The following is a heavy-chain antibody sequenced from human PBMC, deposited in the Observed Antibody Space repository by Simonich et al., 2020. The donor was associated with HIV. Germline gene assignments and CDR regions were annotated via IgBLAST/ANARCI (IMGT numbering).Heavy chain of an antibody. J-gene: IGHJ4*02. V-gene: IGHV4-34*01. CDR2: INQSGST. D-gene: IGHD4-17*01. CDR1: GGSFSGYY. CDR3: ARRHPTTVTTPYFDY. Sequence: QVQLQQWGAGLLKPSETLSLTCAVYGGSFSGYYWSWLRQPPGKGLEWIGEINQSGSTNYNPSLKSRVTISVDTSKNQFSLKLSSVTAADTAVYYCARRHPTTVTTPYFDYWGQGTLVTVSS.